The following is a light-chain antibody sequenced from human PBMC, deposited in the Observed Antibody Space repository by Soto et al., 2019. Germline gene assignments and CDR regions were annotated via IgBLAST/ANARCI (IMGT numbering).Light chain of an antibody. J-gene: IGKJ1*01. CDR3: QQYNSYWT. CDR1: QSISSW. V-gene: IGKV1-5*01. CDR2: DAS. Sequence: DIQMTHSPSTLSASVGDTVTITCRASQSISSWLAWYQQKPGKAPKLLIYDASSLESGVPSRFSGSGSGTEFTLTISSLQPDDFATYYCQQYNSYWTFGQGNKVDIX.